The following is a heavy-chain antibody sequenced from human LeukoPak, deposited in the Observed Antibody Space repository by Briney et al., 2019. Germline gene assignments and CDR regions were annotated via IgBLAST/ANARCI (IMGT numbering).Heavy chain of an antibody. Sequence: GGSLRLSCSASGFTFSSYPMHWVRQAPGKGLEYVSAISSNGGNTYYADSVKGRITISRDNSKNTLYLQMSSLRAEDTAVCYCVCPESGYSHGYGYWGQGTLVTVSS. CDR3: VCPESGYSHGYGY. J-gene: IGHJ4*02. D-gene: IGHD5-18*01. V-gene: IGHV3-64D*09. CDR1: GFTFSSYP. CDR2: ISSNGGNT.